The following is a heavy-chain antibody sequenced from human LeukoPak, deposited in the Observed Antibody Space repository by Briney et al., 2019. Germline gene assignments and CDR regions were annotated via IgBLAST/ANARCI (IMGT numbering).Heavy chain of an antibody. CDR1: GFAFDEHG. V-gene: IGHV3-20*04. J-gene: IGHJ4*02. CDR3: ARAPITSPFYFDY. CDR2: INWSGGST. Sequence: GGSLRLSCTAFGFAFDEHGMSWVRQVPGKGLEWVAGINWSGGSTGYADPLRDRFTISRDNAKNSLYLQMDSLRAEDTALYYCARAPITSPFYFDYWGQGTLVTVSS. D-gene: IGHD2-2*01.